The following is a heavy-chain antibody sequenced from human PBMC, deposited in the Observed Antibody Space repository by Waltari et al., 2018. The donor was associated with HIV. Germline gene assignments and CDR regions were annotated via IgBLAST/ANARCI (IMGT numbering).Heavy chain of an antibody. V-gene: IGHV3-30*04. J-gene: IGHJ6*02. Sequence: QVQLVESGGGVVQPGRSLGPACAASGFTFSSDAMHWVRQAPGEGLEWVAVISYDGSNKYYADSVKGRFTISRDNSKNTLYLQMNSLRAEDTAVYYCARVGSTVSLYYGMDVWGQGTTVTVSS. CDR2: ISYDGSNK. CDR3: ARVGSTVSLYYGMDV. D-gene: IGHD4-4*01. CDR1: GFTFSSDA.